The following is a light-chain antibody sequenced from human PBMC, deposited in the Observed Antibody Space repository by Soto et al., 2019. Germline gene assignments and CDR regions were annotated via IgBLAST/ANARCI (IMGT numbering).Light chain of an antibody. CDR3: QQYGRSPFT. CDR1: QKITNNF. J-gene: IGKJ2*01. Sequence: EIVLTQSPVTLSLSPGERATLSCRASQKITNNFLAWFQQKPGLAPRLLIYGASTRASGIPDRFSGSGSGIDFALTSSRLEPEDFAVYYCQQYGRSPFTFGQGTKLQIK. CDR2: GAS. V-gene: IGKV3-20*01.